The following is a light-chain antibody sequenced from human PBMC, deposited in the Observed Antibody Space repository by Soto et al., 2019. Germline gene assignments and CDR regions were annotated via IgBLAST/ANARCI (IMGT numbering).Light chain of an antibody. J-gene: IGKJ2*01. CDR1: QSVGTD. V-gene: IGKV1-5*01. CDR2: DAS. Sequence: DIHMTQSPSTLSASVGDRVTITCRASQSVGTDLAWYQQKPGEVPKLLIYDASTLTSGVPPRFSGGGSGTEFTLTISSLQPDDFATYYYQHYDRYPYTFGQGTKLEI. CDR3: QHYDRYPYT.